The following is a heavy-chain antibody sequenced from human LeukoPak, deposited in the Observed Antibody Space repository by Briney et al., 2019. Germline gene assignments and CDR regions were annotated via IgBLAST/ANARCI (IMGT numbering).Heavy chain of an antibody. CDR3: ARHPYYASGRWYFDL. Sequence: SETLSLTCTVSGGSINSRPYYWGWIRQAPGKGLEWLGSVYHNGSTDYNPSLGSRVTIFIDTSKNQFSLKLTSVTATDTAVYYCARHPYYASGRWYFDLWGRGTLVTVSS. D-gene: IGHD3-10*01. J-gene: IGHJ2*01. V-gene: IGHV4-39*01. CDR2: VYHNGST. CDR1: GGSINSRPYY.